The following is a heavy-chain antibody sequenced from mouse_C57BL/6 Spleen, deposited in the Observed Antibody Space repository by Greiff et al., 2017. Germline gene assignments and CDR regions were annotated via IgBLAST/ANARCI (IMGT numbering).Heavy chain of an antibody. CDR3: AKYDGYYPRWYFDV. CDR2: IWTGGGA. J-gene: IGHJ1*03. CDR1: GFSLTSYA. V-gene: IGHV2-9-1*01. D-gene: IGHD2-3*01. Sequence: QVQLKESGPGLVAPSPSLSITCTASGFSLTSYAISWVRQPPGKGLEWLGVIWTGGGANYNSALKSRLSTSKDNSTCQASSKMNRLQTDATARCYCAKYDGYYPRWYFDVWGTGTTVTVSS.